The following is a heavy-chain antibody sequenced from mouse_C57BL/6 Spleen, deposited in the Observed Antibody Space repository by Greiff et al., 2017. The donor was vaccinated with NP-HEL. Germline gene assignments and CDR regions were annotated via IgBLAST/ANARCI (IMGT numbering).Heavy chain of an antibody. CDR3: ARKDHFDV. CDR2: ISSGSSTI. V-gene: IGHV5-17*01. CDR1: GFTFSDYG. Sequence: VQLQQSGGGLVKPGGSLKLSCAASGFTFSDYGMHWVRQAPEKGLEWVAYISSGSSTIYYADTVKGRFTISRDNAKNTLFLQMTSLRSEDTAMYYCARKDHFDVWGTGTTVTVSS. J-gene: IGHJ1*03.